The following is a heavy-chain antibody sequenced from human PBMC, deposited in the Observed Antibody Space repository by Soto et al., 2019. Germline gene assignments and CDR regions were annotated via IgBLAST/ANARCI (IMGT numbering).Heavy chain of an antibody. CDR1: GGSISTYK. CDR3: ARQGAGRDDAFDI. J-gene: IGHJ3*02. V-gene: IGHV4-59*08. CDR2: IYYSGST. Sequence: QVQLQESGPGLVKPWETLSLTCTVSGGSISTYKWSWIRQPPGKGLEWIGYIYYSGSTNYKPSLKSRLTISVDTSKNQFSLKLSSVTAADTAVYYCARQGAGRDDAFDIWGQGTTVTVST. D-gene: IGHD2-15*01.